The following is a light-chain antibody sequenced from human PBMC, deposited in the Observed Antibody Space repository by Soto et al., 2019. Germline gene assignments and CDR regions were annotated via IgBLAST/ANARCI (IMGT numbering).Light chain of an antibody. V-gene: IGKV3-15*01. CDR1: QSVSSN. CDR2: GAS. CDR3: QQYNIWPRA. Sequence: EIVMTQSPATLSVSPGERATLSCRASQSVSSNVVWFQQKPGQAPRLLIYGASTRATGIPARFSGSGSGTEFTLTISSLQSEDFALYYCQQYNIWPRAFGPGTKVDIK. J-gene: IGKJ3*01.